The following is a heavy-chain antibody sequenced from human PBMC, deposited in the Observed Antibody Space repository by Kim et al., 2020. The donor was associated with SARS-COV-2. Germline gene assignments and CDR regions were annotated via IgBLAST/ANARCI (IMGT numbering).Heavy chain of an antibody. D-gene: IGHD6-13*01. V-gene: IGHV1-2*02. Sequence: GTNYAQKFQGRGTMTRDTSISTAYMGLSRLRSDDTAVYYCASPRAAGGDYWGQGTLVTVSS. J-gene: IGHJ4*02. CDR2: GT. CDR3: ASPRAAGGDY.